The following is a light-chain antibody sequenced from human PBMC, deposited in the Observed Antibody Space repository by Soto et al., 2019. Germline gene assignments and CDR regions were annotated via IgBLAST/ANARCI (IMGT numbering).Light chain of an antibody. CDR1: QSISAN. V-gene: IGKV3-15*01. CDR2: GAS. CDR3: KQYNNWPRT. J-gene: IGKJ1*01. Sequence: EIVMTQSPATLSVSTGDRATLSCRASQSISANLAWYQQRPGQTPRLLIYGASTRASGVPAKFSGSGSGTEFTLTISTLQSEEFAVYDCKQYNNWPRTLREATQVDI.